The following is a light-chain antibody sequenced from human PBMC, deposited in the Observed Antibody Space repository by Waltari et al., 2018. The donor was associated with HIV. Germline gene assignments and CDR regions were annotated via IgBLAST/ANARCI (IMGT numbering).Light chain of an antibody. CDR1: QSVSSSY. V-gene: IGKV3-20*01. CDR2: GVS. CDR3: QQYGSSPIT. J-gene: IGKJ4*01. Sequence: EFVLTQSPGTLSLSPGHRATLSCRASQSVSSSYLAWYQQRPGQAPRLIIYGVSSRAAGIPDRFSGSGSGTDFALTISSLEPEDFAVYYCQQYGSSPITFGGGTKVEIK.